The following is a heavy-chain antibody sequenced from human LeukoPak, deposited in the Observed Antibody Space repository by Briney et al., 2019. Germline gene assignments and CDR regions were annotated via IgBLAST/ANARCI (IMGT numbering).Heavy chain of an antibody. V-gene: IGHV4-34*01. J-gene: IGHJ4*02. CDR2: INHSGST. D-gene: IGHD2-8*01. CDR3: ARGFGRVIVVMVYAIVGFDY. CDR1: DGSFSGYY. Sequence: WETLSLTCAVYDGSFSGYYWSWIRQPPGKGLEWIGEINHSGSTNYNPSLKSRVTISVDTSKNQFSLKLSSVTAADTAVYYCARGFGRVIVVMVYAIVGFDYWGQGTLVTVSS.